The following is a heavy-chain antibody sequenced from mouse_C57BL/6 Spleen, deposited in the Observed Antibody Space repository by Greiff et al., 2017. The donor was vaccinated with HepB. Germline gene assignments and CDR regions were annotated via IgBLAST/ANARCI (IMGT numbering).Heavy chain of an antibody. V-gene: IGHV5-17*01. CDR3: ARNDVYPFAY. CDR1: GFTFSDYG. D-gene: IGHD2-3*01. Sequence: EVKLMESGGGLVKPGGSLKLSCAASGFTFSDYGMHWVRQAPEKGLEWVAYISSGSSTIYYADTVKGRFTITRDNAKNTLFMQMTSLRSEDTAMYYFARNDVYPFAYWGQGTLVTVSA. J-gene: IGHJ3*01. CDR2: ISSGSSTI.